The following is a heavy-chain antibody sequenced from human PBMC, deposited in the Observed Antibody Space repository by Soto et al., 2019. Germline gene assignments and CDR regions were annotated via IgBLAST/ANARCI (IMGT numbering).Heavy chain of an antibody. CDR1: GFTFSSYA. Sequence: GGSLRLSCAASGFTFSSYAMIWVRQAPVNGLELVSAISGSFGSTYYADSVKGRFTISRYNSKNTVYLQMNSLRACGAAVYYCARDTCSGGSCYCDMIYGYWGQGTLVTVSS. D-gene: IGHD2-15*01. V-gene: IGHV3-23*01. CDR2: ISGSFGST. CDR3: ARDTCSGGSCYCDMIYGY. J-gene: IGHJ4*02.